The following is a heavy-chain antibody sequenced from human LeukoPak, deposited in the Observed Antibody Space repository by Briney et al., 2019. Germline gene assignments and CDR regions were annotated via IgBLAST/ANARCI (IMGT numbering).Heavy chain of an antibody. CDR3: ARGYYEPFQS. CDR1: GVSIRTSTYY. V-gene: IGHV4-61*03. Sequence: SGTPSLTCNVSGVSIRTSTYYWNWLRQPPGKGLEWIGCVSDSGTTKYNPSLKSRVTISVDTSKNHFSLILMSVTAADTAVYYCARGYYEPFQSWGQGTLVTVSS. J-gene: IGHJ4*02. D-gene: IGHD3-22*01. CDR2: VSDSGTT.